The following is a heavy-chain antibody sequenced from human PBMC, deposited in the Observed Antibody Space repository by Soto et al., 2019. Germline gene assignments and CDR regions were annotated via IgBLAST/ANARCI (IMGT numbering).Heavy chain of an antibody. Sequence: SETLSLTCTVSGGSISSGGYYWSWIRQHPGKGLERIGYIYYSGSTYYNPSLKSRVTISVDTSKNQFSLKLSSVTAADTAVYYCARYDSSGYSAFDIWGQGTMVT. CDR1: GGSISSGGYY. V-gene: IGHV4-31*03. D-gene: IGHD3-22*01. CDR3: ARYDSSGYSAFDI. CDR2: IYYSGST. J-gene: IGHJ3*02.